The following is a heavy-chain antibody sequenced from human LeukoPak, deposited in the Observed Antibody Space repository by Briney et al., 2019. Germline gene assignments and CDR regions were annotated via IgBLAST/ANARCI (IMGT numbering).Heavy chain of an antibody. CDR2: ISYDGSNK. D-gene: IGHD2-2*01. CDR1: GFTFSSYG. Sequence: QSGGSLRLSCAASGFTFSSYGMHWVRQAPGKGLEWVAVISYDGSNKYYADSVKGRFTISRDNSKNTLYLQMNSLRAEDTAVYYCASYHGFLVSPYFDYWGQGTLVTVSS. V-gene: IGHV3-30*03. J-gene: IGHJ4*02. CDR3: ASYHGFLVSPYFDY.